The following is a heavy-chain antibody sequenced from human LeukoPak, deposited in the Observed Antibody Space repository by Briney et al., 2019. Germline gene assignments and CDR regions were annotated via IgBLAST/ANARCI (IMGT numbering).Heavy chain of an antibody. CDR3: ARSHGGITIRNWFDP. CDR2: INPNSGGT. D-gene: IGHD3-3*01. V-gene: IGHV1-2*02. CDR1: GYTFTGYY. J-gene: IGHJ5*02. Sequence: TSVKVSCKASGYTFTGYYMHWVRQAPGQGLEWMGWINPNSGGTNYAQKFQGRVTMTRDTSISTAYMELSRLRSDDTAVYYCARSHGGITIRNWFDPWGQGTLVTVSS.